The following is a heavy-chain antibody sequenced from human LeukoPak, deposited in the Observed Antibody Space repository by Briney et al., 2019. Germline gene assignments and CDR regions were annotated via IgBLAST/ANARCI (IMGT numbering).Heavy chain of an antibody. V-gene: IGHV3-23*01. Sequence: GGSLRLSCAASGFTFSSYAMTWVRQAPGKGLEWVSAISGSGGSTYYADSVKGRFTISRDNAKNSLYLQMNSLRAEDTALYYCAKDSSSTSSYYYYMDVWGKGTTVTISS. CDR2: ISGSGGST. D-gene: IGHD2-2*01. J-gene: IGHJ6*03. CDR3: AKDSSSTSSYYYYMDV. CDR1: GFTFSSYA.